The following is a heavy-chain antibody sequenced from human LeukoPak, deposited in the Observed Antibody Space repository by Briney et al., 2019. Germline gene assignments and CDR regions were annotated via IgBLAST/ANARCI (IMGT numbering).Heavy chain of an antibody. CDR2: IKKDGSEK. CDR1: GFTFSSYW. D-gene: IGHD4-23*01. J-gene: IGHJ3*02. V-gene: IGHV3-7*01. CDR3: ARVRSVGGNPHAFNI. Sequence: GGSLRLSCAASGFTFSSYWMSWVRQAPGKGLEWVANIKKDGSEKYYVDSVRGRFTISRDNAKNLVYLQMNSLRVEDTALYYCARVRSVGGNPHAFNIWGQGTMVTVSS.